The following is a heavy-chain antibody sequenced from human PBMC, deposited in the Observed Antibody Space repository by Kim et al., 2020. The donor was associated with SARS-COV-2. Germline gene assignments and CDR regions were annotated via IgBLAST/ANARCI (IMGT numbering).Heavy chain of an antibody. CDR3: ARGHLKSIVVVIAPRPYYYYMAV. Sequence: ASVKVSCKASGYTFTSYDINWVRQATGQGLEWMGWRNPNSGNTGYAQKFQGRVTMTRNTSISTADMELSSLRAEDTAVYYCARGHLKSIVVVIAPRPYYYYMAVWGKGTTVTVSS. CDR1: GYTFTSYD. CDR2: RNPNSGNT. V-gene: IGHV1-8*01. D-gene: IGHD2-21*01. J-gene: IGHJ6*03.